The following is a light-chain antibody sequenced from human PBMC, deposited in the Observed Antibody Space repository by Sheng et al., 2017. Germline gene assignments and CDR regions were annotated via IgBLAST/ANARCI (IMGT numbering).Light chain of an antibody. V-gene: IGLV1-44*01. CDR3: ATWDANLNGGV. Sequence: QSLLTQPPSASWDPRTEGHHLVALEANSNTGTNTVNWYQQLPGMAPRLLIYNNYERPSGVPDRFSASKSGTSSSLAISGLQSEDEADYYCATWDANLNGGVFGGGTKVDRP. CDR2: NNY. J-gene: IGLJ3*02. CDR1: NSNTGTNT.